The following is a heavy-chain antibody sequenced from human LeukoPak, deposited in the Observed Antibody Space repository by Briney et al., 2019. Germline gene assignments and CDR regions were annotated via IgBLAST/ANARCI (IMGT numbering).Heavy chain of an antibody. CDR2: ISWDGGST. V-gene: IGHV3-43*01. D-gene: IGHD6-19*01. CDR3: AKDIGYSSGWHASYGMDV. CDR1: GFTFDDYT. J-gene: IGHJ6*02. Sequence: PGGSLRLSCAASGFTFDDYTMHWVRQAPGKGLEWVSLISWDGGSTYYAGSVKGRFTISRDNSKNSLYLQMNSLRTEDTALYYCAKDIGYSSGWHASYGMDVWGQGTTVTVSS.